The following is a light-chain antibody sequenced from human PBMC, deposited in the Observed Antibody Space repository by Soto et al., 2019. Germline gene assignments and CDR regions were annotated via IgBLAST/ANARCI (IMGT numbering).Light chain of an antibody. CDR3: QKSYSTPLT. V-gene: IGKV3-20*01. CDR1: QSVSSNY. J-gene: IGKJ4*01. Sequence: EIVLPQSPGTLSLSPGASATLSGRASQSVSSNYLAWFQQKPGQAPRLLIYGAFKRATGIPDRFSGSGSGTDFTLTISSLQPEDFATYYCQKSYSTPLTVGRGTKVDIK. CDR2: GAF.